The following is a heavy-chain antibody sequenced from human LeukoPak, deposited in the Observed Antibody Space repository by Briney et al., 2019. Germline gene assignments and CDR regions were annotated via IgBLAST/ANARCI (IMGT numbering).Heavy chain of an antibody. V-gene: IGHV1-18*01. CDR3: ARDNLLALWFEEPLYYYYGMDV. CDR1: GYTFTSYG. D-gene: IGHD3-10*01. CDR2: ISAYNGNT. Sequence: GASVKVSCKASGYTFTSYGISWVRQAPGQGLEWMGWISAYNGNTNYAQKLQGRVTMTTDTSTSTAYMELRSLRSDDTAVYYCARDNLLALWFEEPLYYYYGMDVWGQGTTVTVSS. J-gene: IGHJ6*02.